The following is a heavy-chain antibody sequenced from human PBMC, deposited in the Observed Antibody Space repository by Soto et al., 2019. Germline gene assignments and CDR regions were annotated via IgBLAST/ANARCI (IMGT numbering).Heavy chain of an antibody. CDR1: GGTFSSYT. D-gene: IGHD4-17*01. CDR2: IIPILGIA. J-gene: IGHJ6*03. CDR3: AGGDGTKEVTTHLPYYYYMDV. Sequence: ASVKVSCKASGGTFSSYTISWVRQAPGQGLEWMGRIIPILGIANYAQKFQGRVTITAGKSTGTAYMELSSLRSEDTAVYYCAGGDGTKEVTTHLPYYYYMDVWGKGTTVTVSS. V-gene: IGHV1-69*02.